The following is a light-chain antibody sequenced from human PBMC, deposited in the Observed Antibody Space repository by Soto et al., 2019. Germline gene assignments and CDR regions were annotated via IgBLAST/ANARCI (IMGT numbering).Light chain of an antibody. V-gene: IGKV2-24*01. CDR3: MPQTQLPFP. Sequence: DIVMTQTPLSSPVTLGQPASISCRSSQSLVHSDGDTYLNWLQQRPGQPPRLLIYKISQRFSGVPDRFTVSGAGTDFTLKISRVAAEDVGTYFCMPQTQLPFPFGVGTKVELK. CDR1: QSLVHSDGDTY. CDR2: KIS. J-gene: IGKJ4*01.